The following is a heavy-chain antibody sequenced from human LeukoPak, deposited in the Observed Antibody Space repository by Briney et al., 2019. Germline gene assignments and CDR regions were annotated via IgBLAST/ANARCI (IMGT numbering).Heavy chain of an antibody. Sequence: GGSLRLSCAASGFTVSSNYMSWVRQAPGKGLEWVSVIYSGGSTYYADSVKGRFTISRDNSKNTLYLQMNSLRAEDTAVYYCARDGGYDFWSGYYQDYWGQGTLVTVSS. J-gene: IGHJ4*02. V-gene: IGHV3-53*01. D-gene: IGHD3-3*01. CDR3: ARDGGYDFWSGYYQDY. CDR1: GFTVSSNY. CDR2: IYSGGST.